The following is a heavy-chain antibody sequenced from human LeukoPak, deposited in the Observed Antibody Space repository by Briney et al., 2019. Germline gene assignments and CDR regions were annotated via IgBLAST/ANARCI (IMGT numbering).Heavy chain of an antibody. Sequence: SETLSLTCTVSGGSISSSSYYWGWIRQPPGKGLEWIGSIYYSGSTYYNPSLKSRVTISVDTSKNQFSLKLSSVTAADTAVYYCARQLAKYYDILTGLTEDWGQGTLVTVSS. CDR1: GGSISSSSYY. J-gene: IGHJ4*02. V-gene: IGHV4-39*01. CDR3: ARQLAKYYDILTGLTED. D-gene: IGHD3-9*01. CDR2: IYYSGST.